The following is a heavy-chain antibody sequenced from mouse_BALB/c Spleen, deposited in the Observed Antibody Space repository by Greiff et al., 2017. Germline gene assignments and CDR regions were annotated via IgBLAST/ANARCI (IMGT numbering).Heavy chain of an antibody. CDR1: GFTFSSFG. Sequence: DVMLVESGGGLVQPGGSRKLSCAASGFTFSSFGMHWVRQAPEKGLEWVAYISSGSSNIYYADTVKGRFTISRDNPKNTLFLQMTSLMSEDTAMYYCARERSMMTTKEFAYWGQGTLVTVSA. J-gene: IGHJ3*01. CDR2: ISSGSSNI. D-gene: IGHD2-4*01. CDR3: ARERSMMTTKEFAY. V-gene: IGHV5-17*02.